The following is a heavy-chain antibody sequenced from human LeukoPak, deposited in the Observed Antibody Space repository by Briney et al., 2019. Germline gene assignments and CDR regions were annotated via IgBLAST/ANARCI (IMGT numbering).Heavy chain of an antibody. Sequence: GGSLRLSCAASGFTFSSYSMNWVRQAPGKGLEWVSSISSSSSYIYYADSVKGRFTISRDNAKNSLYPQMNSLRAEDTAVYYCAREGSYSNIHHWGQGTLVTVSS. V-gene: IGHV3-21*01. J-gene: IGHJ5*02. CDR2: ISSSSSYI. D-gene: IGHD4-11*01. CDR1: GFTFSSYS. CDR3: AREGSYSNIHH.